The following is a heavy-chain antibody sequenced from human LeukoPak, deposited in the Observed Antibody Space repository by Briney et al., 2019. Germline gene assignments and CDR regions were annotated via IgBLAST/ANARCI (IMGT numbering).Heavy chain of an antibody. CDR2: IYINGDT. D-gene: IGHD2/OR15-2a*01. V-gene: IGHV4-4*09. CDR3: ARGARIFDF. Sequence: PSETLSLTCTVSGDSISTYYWSWIRQAPGTGLECIGCIYINGDTNQNPSLKGRVTISLDTSKNQFSLRLSSVTAADTAVYYCARGARIFDFWGPGILVTVSS. J-gene: IGHJ4*02. CDR1: GDSISTYY.